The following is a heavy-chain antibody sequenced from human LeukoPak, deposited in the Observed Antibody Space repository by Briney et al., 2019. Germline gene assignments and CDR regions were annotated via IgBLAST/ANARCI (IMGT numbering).Heavy chain of an antibody. CDR2: ISYDGSNK. J-gene: IGHJ4*02. CDR1: GFTFSSYW. CDR3: AKDRNYGDFLN. V-gene: IGHV3-30*18. Sequence: PGGSLRLSCAASGFTFSSYWMHWVRQAPGKGLEWVAVISYDGSNKYYADSVKGRFTISRDNSKNTLYLQMNSLRAEGTAVYYCAKDRNYGDFLNWGQGTLVTVSS. D-gene: IGHD4-17*01.